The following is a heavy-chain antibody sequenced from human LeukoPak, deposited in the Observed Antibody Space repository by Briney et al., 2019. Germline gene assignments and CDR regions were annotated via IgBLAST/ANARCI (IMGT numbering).Heavy chain of an antibody. CDR3: ATGRNGVVPAPILGVGPWYNYHYMDV. V-gene: IGHV4-34*01. Sequence: SETLSLTCVVYGGSFSGYYWSWLRQPPGKGLEWLGEIDHSGTTNYNPSLKSRVTMSVDTSKNQFSLMVSSVTAADTAVYYCATGRNGVVPAPILGVGPWYNYHYMDVWGKGTTVTVSS. J-gene: IGHJ6*03. D-gene: IGHD2-2*02. CDR2: IDHSGTT. CDR1: GGSFSGYY.